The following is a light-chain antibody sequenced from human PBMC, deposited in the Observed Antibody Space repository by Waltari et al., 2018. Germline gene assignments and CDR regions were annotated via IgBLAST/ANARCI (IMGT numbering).Light chain of an antibody. Sequence: DIQMTKSPPFVSAYVGDIVNITCRASQDIVTWLAWYQQKAGKAPTLLIYATFILQTGVPARFSGSGSGTDFTLTISGLQPEDSANYYCQQAKQVPLTFGGGTHVEIK. CDR1: QDIVTW. J-gene: IGKJ4*01. V-gene: IGKV1-12*01. CDR3: QQAKQVPLT. CDR2: ATF.